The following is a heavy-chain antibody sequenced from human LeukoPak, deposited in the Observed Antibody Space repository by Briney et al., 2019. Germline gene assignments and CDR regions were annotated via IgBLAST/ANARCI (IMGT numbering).Heavy chain of an antibody. J-gene: IGHJ4*02. CDR2: INPSSVGT. Sequence: ASVKVSCKTSGYIFTHYYIHWVRQAPGQGLEWRGWINPSSVGTYFAQKFEARVTLTRDTSINTAYMEMRGLTSDDTAVYYCAKSQYSFGSGSTRPLFDYWGEGTLVTVSS. V-gene: IGHV1-2*02. D-gene: IGHD3-10*01. CDR1: GYIFTHYY. CDR3: AKSQYSFGSGSTRPLFDY.